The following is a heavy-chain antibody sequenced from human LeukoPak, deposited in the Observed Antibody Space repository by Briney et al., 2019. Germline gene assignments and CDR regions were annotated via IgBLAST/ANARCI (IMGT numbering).Heavy chain of an antibody. CDR1: GGTFSSYA. CDR3: ARDIVVVTAIHYYGMDV. J-gene: IGHJ6*02. Sequence: SVKVSCKASGGTFSSYAISWVRQAPGQGLEWMGRIIPILCIANYAQKFQGRVTITADKSTSTAYMELSSLRSEDTAVYYCARDIVVVTAIHYYGMDVWGQGTTVTVSS. V-gene: IGHV1-69*04. CDR2: IIPILCIA. D-gene: IGHD2-21*02.